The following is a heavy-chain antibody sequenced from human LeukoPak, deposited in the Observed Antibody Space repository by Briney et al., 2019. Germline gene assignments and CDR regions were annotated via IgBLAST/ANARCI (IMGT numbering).Heavy chain of an antibody. Sequence: SETLSLTCAVSGGSISSSNWWSWVRQPPGKGLEWIGEIYHSGSTNYNPSLKSRVTILVDTSKNQISLKLSSVTAADTAVYYCARGSVLLSMDVWGKGTTVTISS. V-gene: IGHV4-4*02. CDR2: IYHSGST. CDR3: ARGSVLLSMDV. D-gene: IGHD3-10*01. CDR1: GGSISSSNW. J-gene: IGHJ6*03.